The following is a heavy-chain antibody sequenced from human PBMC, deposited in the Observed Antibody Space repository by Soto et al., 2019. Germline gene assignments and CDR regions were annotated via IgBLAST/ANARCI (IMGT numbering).Heavy chain of an antibody. D-gene: IGHD3-3*01. CDR2: IYWDDDK. Sequence: QITLKESGPTVVKPTETLTLTYTFSGFSLTTSGVGVGWVRQSPGKAPEWLALIYWDDDKRYSTSLNSRLISTKDTSKNQVVLTMANVDPADTATYYCAHRVLRTVFGLVTTTAIYFDFWGPGTPVVVSS. J-gene: IGHJ4*02. V-gene: IGHV2-5*02. CDR3: AHRVLRTVFGLVTTTAIYFDF. CDR1: GFSLTTSGVG.